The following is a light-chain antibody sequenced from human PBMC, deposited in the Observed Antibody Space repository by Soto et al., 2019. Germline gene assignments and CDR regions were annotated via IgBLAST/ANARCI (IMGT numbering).Light chain of an antibody. V-gene: IGLV2-14*01. CDR1: SSDVGGYNH. CDR2: EVS. CDR3: SSYTTSTTRII. J-gene: IGLJ2*01. Sequence: QSALTQPASVYGSPGQSITISCTGSSSDVGGYNHVSWYQQHPGKAPKLMIYEVSNRPSGVSNRFSGSKSGNTASLTISGLQAEDEADYYCSSYTTSTTRIIFGGGTQLTVL.